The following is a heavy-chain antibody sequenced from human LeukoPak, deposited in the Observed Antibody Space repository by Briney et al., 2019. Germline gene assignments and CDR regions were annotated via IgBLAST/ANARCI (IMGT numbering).Heavy chain of an antibody. V-gene: IGHV3-15*01. D-gene: IGHD3-10*01. J-gene: IGHJ2*01. CDR1: GISFTNVW. CDR2: IQSYTDGGST. Sequence: GGSLRLSCAVSGISFTNVWMSWVRQAPGKGLEWVGRIQSYTDGGSTNFAPPVGGRFTISRDDYRNTVYLQMNSLKTEDTAVYYCATDSGERYYGLYWSFDLWGRGSLVTVSS. CDR3: ATDSGERYYGLYWSFDL.